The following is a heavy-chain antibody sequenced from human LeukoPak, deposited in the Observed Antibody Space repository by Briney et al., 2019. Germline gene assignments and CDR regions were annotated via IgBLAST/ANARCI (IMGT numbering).Heavy chain of an antibody. CDR2: IIPIFGTA. V-gene: IGHV1-69*05. CDR1: GGTFSSYA. D-gene: IGHD3-22*01. CDR3: ARADSSGYHWIPY. Sequence: SVKVSCKASGGTFSSYAISWVRQAPGQGLEWMGGIIPIFGTANYAQKFRGRVTITTDESTSTAYMELSSLRSEDTAVYYCARADSSGYHWIPYWGQGTLVTVSS. J-gene: IGHJ4*02.